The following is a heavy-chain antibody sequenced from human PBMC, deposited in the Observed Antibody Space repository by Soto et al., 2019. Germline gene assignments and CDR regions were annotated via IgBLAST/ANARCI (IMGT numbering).Heavy chain of an antibody. CDR3: ARGQPGIAVAGCDY. Sequence: QVQLQESGPGLVKPSGTLSLTCAVSGGSISSSNWWSWVRQPPGKGLEWIGEIYHSGSTNYNPSLKSGVTISVHKSRNQFSLKLRSVPAADTAVYYCARGQPGIAVAGCDYWGQGTLVTVSS. D-gene: IGHD6-19*01. V-gene: IGHV4-4*02. J-gene: IGHJ4*02. CDR1: GGSISSSNW. CDR2: IYHSGST.